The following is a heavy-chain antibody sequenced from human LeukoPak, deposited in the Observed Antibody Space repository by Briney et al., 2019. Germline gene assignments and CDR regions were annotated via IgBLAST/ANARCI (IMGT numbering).Heavy chain of an antibody. V-gene: IGHV3-23*01. CDR3: AKGGDDDYQIDS. CDR1: GFTFSSYA. J-gene: IGHJ4*02. CDR2: IGRSGGST. Sequence: PGGSLRLSCAASGFTFSSYAMNWVRQAPGKGLEWVSAIGRSGGSTYYADSVKGRFTISRDNSKNTLYLQMISLRAEDTARYYCAKGGDDDYQIDSWGQGTLVTVSS. D-gene: IGHD4-17*01.